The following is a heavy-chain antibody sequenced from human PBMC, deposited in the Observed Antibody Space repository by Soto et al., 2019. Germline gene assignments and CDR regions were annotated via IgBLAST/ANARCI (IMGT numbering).Heavy chain of an antibody. CDR2: INSDGSST. CDR3: AREVIAVAGRYTLDC. V-gene: IGHV3-74*01. J-gene: IGHJ4*02. CDR1: GFTFSSYW. D-gene: IGHD6-19*01. Sequence: GGSLRLSCAASGFTFSSYWMHWVRQAPGKGLVWVSRINSDGSSTSYADSVKGRFTISRDNAKNTLYLQMNSLRAEDTAVYHCAREVIAVAGRYTLDCSGPGTLVTVAS.